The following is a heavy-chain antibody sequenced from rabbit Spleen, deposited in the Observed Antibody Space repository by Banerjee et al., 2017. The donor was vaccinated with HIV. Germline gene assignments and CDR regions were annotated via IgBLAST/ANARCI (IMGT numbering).Heavy chain of an antibody. V-gene: IGHV1S40*01. CDR2: IDTGSRDFT. CDR1: GFDFSAYTF. J-gene: IGHJ6*01. CDR3: ARDTGSSFSTYGMDL. Sequence: QQLVESGGGLVKPGASLTLTCTASGFDFSAYTFMCWVRQAPGKGLEWIACIDTGSRDFTYYASWAKGRFTISKTSSTTVTLQMTSLTVADTATYFCARDTGSSFSTYGMDLWGPGTLVTV. D-gene: IGHD8-1*01.